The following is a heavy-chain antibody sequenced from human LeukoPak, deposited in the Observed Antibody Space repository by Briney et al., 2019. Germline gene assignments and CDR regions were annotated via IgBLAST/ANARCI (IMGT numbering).Heavy chain of an antibody. Sequence: SETLSPTCTVSGGSISSYYLSWIRQPPGKGLEWIGRIYTSGSTNYNPSLKSRVTISVDTSKNQFSLKLSSVTAADTAVYYCARAKSGYRTKNWFDPWGQGTLVTVSS. J-gene: IGHJ5*02. V-gene: IGHV4-4*08. CDR3: ARAKSGYRTKNWFDP. D-gene: IGHD5-12*01. CDR1: GGSISSYY. CDR2: IYTSGST.